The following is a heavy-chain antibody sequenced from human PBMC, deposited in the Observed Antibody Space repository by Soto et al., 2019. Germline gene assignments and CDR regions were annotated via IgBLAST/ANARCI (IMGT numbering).Heavy chain of an antibody. V-gene: IGHV3-7*05. Sequence: EVHLVESGGGLVQPGESLRLSCAASGFTVSDYWMTWVRQALGKGLEWVANIKKDESKKSYLDSVRGRFTISRDNARNSLYLQMDSLRAEDTALYYCARDVSPGSGPYYREAFDMWGQGTMVTVSS. J-gene: IGHJ3*02. CDR2: IKKDESKK. D-gene: IGHD3-22*01. CDR3: ARDVSPGSGPYYREAFDM. CDR1: GFTVSDYW.